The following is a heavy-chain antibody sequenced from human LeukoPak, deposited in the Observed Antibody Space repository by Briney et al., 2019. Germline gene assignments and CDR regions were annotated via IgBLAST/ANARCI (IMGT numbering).Heavy chain of an antibody. CDR1: GFTFSNYW. V-gene: IGHV3-74*01. D-gene: IGHD6-13*01. J-gene: IGHJ4*02. CDR2: INSDASVT. Sequence: GGSLRLSCAASGFTFSNYWMHWVRQTPGKGLVWVSRINSDASVTTYADSVKGRFTISRDNAKNTLYLQMNSLRAEDTAVYYCARGVGSSWYYFDYWGQGTLVTVSS. CDR3: ARGVGSSWYYFDY.